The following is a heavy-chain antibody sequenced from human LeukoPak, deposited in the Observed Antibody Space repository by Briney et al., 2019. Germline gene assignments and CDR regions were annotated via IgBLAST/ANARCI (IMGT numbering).Heavy chain of an antibody. D-gene: IGHD1-26*01. CDR2: INQYGTEK. CDR3: ARQLRGGYFDY. V-gene: IGHV3-7*03. CDR1: GFSFTTYW. Sequence: GGSLRLSCAASGFSFTTYWMSWVRQAPGKGLEWVANINQYGTEKYYLDSVKGRFTISRDNAKNSLYLQMNSLRAEDTAVYYCARQLRGGYFDYWGQGTLVTVSS. J-gene: IGHJ4*02.